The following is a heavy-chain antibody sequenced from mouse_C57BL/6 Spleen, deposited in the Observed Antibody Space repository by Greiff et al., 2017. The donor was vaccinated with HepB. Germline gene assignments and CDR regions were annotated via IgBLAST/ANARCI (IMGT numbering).Heavy chain of an antibody. J-gene: IGHJ3*01. D-gene: IGHD1-1*01. Sequence: EVQLQQSGPELVKPGASVKMSCKASGYTFTDYNMHWVKQSHGKSLEWIGYINPNNGGTSYNQKFKGKATLTVNKSSSTAYMELRSLTSEDSAVYYCAREYYGSSYGPAWFAYWGQGTLVTVSA. V-gene: IGHV1-22*01. CDR3: AREYYGSSYGPAWFAY. CDR2: INPNNGGT. CDR1: GYTFTDYN.